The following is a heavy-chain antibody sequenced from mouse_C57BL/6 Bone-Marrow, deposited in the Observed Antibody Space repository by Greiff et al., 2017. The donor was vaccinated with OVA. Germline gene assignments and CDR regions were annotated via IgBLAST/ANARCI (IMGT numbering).Heavy chain of an antibody. J-gene: IGHJ3*01. V-gene: IGHV1-59*01. D-gene: IGHD2-3*01. Sequence: VQLQQPGAELVRPGTSVKLSCKASGYTFTSYWMHWVKQRPGQGLEWIGVIDPSDSYTNYNQKFKGKATLTVDTSSSTAYMQLSSLTSEDSAVYYCARDGYFQFAYWGQGTLVTVSA. CDR3: ARDGYFQFAY. CDR2: IDPSDSYT. CDR1: GYTFTSYW.